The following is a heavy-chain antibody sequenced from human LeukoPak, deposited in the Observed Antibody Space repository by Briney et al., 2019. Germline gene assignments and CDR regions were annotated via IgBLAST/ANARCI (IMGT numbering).Heavy chain of an antibody. CDR3: ARDMREWLFQFFDY. Sequence: ASVKASCKASGYTFTGYYMHWVRQAPGQGLEWMGRINPNSGGTNYAQRFQGRVTMTRDTSISTAYMELSRLRSDDTAVYYCARDMREWLFQFFDYWGQGALVTVSS. D-gene: IGHD3-3*01. CDR1: GYTFTGYY. V-gene: IGHV1-2*06. J-gene: IGHJ4*02. CDR2: INPNSGGT.